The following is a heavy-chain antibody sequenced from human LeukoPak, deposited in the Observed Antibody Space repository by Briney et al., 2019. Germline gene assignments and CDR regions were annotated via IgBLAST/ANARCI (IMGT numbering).Heavy chain of an antibody. D-gene: IGHD5-18*01. J-gene: IGHJ4*02. V-gene: IGHV4-34*01. Sequence: SETLSLTCAVYGGSFSGYYWSWIRQPPGKGLEWIGEINHSGSTSYNPSLKSRVTISVDTSKNQFSLKLSSVTAADTAVYYCARARTRLWGFDYWGQGTLVSVST. CDR1: GGSFSGYY. CDR2: INHSGST. CDR3: ARARTRLWGFDY.